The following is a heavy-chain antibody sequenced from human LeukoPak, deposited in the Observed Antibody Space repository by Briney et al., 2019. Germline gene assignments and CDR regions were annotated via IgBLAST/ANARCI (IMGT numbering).Heavy chain of an antibody. CDR1: GFTFSSYA. CDR3: AKALRETTATGIVY. D-gene: IGHD4-17*01. J-gene: IGHJ4*02. V-gene: IGHV3-9*01. Sequence: PGGSLRLSCAASGFTFSSYAMSWVRQAPGKGLEWVSGISWNGGSIGYADSVKGRFTISRHNAKNSLYLQMNSLRAEDTALYYCAKALRETTATGIVYWGQGTLVSVSS. CDR2: ISWNGGSI.